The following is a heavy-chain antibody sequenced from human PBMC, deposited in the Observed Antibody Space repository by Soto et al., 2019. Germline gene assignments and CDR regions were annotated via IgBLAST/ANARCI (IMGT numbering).Heavy chain of an antibody. J-gene: IGHJ4*02. V-gene: IGHV3-73*01. CDR2: IRSKANNYAT. Sequence: EVQLVESGGGLVQPGESLKLSCAVSGFTFSGSAMHWVRQASGKGLEWVGRIRSKANNYATTYAASVKGRFTISRDDSKNTAYLQMNSLKSEDTAVYYCARGYGEYVRDYWGQGTPVTVSS. CDR1: GFTFSGSA. D-gene: IGHD4-17*01. CDR3: ARGYGEYVRDY.